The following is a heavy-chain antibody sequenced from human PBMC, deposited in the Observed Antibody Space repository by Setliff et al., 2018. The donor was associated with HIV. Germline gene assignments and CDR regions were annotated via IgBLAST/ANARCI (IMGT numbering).Heavy chain of an antibody. CDR3: ARDIGIRIMVAASDAFDI. D-gene: IGHD2-8*01. CDR2: IYTSGST. Sequence: PSETLSLTCTVSGGSISSGSYYWSWIRQPAGKGLEWIGRIYTSGSTYYNPSLKSRVTISVDTSKNQFSLKLSSVTAADTAVYYCARDIGIRIMVAASDAFDIWGQGTMVTVSS. J-gene: IGHJ3*02. CDR1: GGSISSGSYY. V-gene: IGHV4-61*02.